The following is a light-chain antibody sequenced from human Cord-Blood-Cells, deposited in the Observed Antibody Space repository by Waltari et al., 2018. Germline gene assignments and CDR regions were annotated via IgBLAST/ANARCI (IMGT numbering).Light chain of an antibody. J-gene: IGLJ2*01. V-gene: IGLV1-40*01. CDR3: QSYDSSLSGFVV. CDR2: GNN. Sequence: QSVLTQPPSVSGAPGQRVTISCTGRSSNIGAVYDVNWSQQLPGTAPKLLIHGNNNRPSGVPDRFAGSKSGTSASLAITGLQAEDEADYYCQSYDSSLSGFVVFGGGTKLTVL. CDR1: SSNIGAVYD.